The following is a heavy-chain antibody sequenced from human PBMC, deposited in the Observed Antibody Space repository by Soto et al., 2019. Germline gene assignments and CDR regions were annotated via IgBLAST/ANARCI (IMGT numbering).Heavy chain of an antibody. CDR1: GGSFSGYY. V-gene: IGHV4-34*01. D-gene: IGHD2-15*01. J-gene: IGHJ4*02. CDR3: AGGGMEKGIVVVVVGGYYFDY. Sequence: SETLSLTCAVYGGSFSGYYWSWIRQPPGKGLEWIGEINHSGSTNYNPSLKSRVTISVDTSKNQFSLKLSSVTAADTAVYYCAGGGMEKGIVVVVVGGYYFDYWGQGTLVTVSS. CDR2: INHSGST.